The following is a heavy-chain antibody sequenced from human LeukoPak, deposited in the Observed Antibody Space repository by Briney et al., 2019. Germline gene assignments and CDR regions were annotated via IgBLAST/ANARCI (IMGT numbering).Heavy chain of an antibody. V-gene: IGHV3-23*01. D-gene: IGHD3-10*01. J-gene: IGHJ4*02. CDR3: ASDFKMVRGVIYRYFDY. Sequence: GGSLRLSCAASGFTFSSYAMSWVRQAPGKGLEWVSAISGSGGSTYYADSVKGRFTISRDNSKDTLYLQMNSLRAEDTAVYYCASDFKMVRGVIYRYFDYWGQGTLVTVSS. CDR2: ISGSGGST. CDR1: GFTFSSYA.